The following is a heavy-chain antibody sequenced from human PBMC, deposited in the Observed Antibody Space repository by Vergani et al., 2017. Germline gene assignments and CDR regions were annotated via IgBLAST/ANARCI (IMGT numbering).Heavy chain of an antibody. CDR2: ISPGASTV. CDR3: AKNPGISTTRHYYAMDV. V-gene: IGHV3-11*04. CDR1: GFKFSDHY. D-gene: IGHD1-1*01. Sequence: LEESGGGSVKPGGSLRLSCAASGFKFSDHYMSWIRQAPGKGLEWVSHISPGASTVPYTASVTGRFPVSRDNDNNSLTLDMTTLRVEDTAVYYCAKNPGISTTRHYYAMDVWGQGTTVTVSS. J-gene: IGHJ6*02.